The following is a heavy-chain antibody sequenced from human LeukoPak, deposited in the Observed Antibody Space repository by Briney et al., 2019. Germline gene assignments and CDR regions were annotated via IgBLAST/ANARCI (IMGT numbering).Heavy chain of an antibody. CDR1: GGTFSSYA. CDR3: ARSGGWELLLGYYYYMDV. D-gene: IGHD1-26*01. J-gene: IGHJ6*03. V-gene: IGHV1-69*04. CDR2: IIPILGIA. Sequence: SVKVSCKASGGTFSSYAISWVRQAPGQGLEWMGRIIPILGIANYAQKFQGRVTITADKSTSTAYMELSSLRSEDTAVYFCARSGGWELLLGYYYYMDVWGKGTTVTVSS.